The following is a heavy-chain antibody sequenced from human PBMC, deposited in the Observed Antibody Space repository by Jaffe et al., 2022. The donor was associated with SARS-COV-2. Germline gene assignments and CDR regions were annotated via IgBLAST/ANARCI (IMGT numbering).Heavy chain of an antibody. J-gene: IGHJ1*01. V-gene: IGHV3-64D*09. CDR1: GFTFSSYA. CDR3: VIPTTSYYYDSSGYYRH. Sequence: EVQLVESGGGLVQPGGSLRLSCSASGFTFSSYAMHWVRQAPGKGLEYVSAISSNGGSTYYADSVKGRFTISRDNSKNTLYLQMSSLRAEDTAVYYCVIPTTSYYYDSSGYYRHWGQGTLVTVSS. CDR2: ISSNGGST. D-gene: IGHD3-22*01.